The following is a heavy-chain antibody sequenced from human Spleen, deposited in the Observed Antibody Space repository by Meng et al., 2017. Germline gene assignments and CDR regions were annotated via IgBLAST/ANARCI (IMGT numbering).Heavy chain of an antibody. J-gene: IGHJ4*02. D-gene: IGHD4-17*01. CDR2: IYYSGTT. CDR1: GGSMSSYS. CDR3: ARGPNRGYYGDYYFDY. Sequence: GSLRLSCTVSGGSMSSYSWSWIRQPPGKGLEWIGYIYYSGTTNYNPSLKSRVTTSVDTSKNQFSLKLSSVTAADTAVYYCARGPNRGYYGDYYFDYWGQGTLVTVSS. V-gene: IGHV4-59*01.